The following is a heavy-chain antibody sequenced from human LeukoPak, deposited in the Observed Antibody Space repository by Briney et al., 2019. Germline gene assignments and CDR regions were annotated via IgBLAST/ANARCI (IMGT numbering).Heavy chain of an antibody. CDR2: ISYSGIT. CDR3: ARDPYPYYDPYYYYGMDV. V-gene: IGHV4-59*12. J-gene: IGHJ6*02. D-gene: IGHD3-22*01. CDR1: GGSISSYY. Sequence: PSETLSLTCTVSGGSISSYYWSWIRQPPGKGLEWIGYISYSGITNYNPSLKSRVTISIDTSKNQFSLKLSSVTAADTAVYYCARDPYPYYDPYYYYGMDVWGQGTTVTVSS.